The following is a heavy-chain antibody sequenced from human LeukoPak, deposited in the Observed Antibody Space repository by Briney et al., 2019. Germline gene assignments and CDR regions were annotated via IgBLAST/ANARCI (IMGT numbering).Heavy chain of an antibody. CDR2: INHGGST. V-gene: IGHV4-39*07. J-gene: IGHJ4*02. CDR3: AREGVYYDILAAYYRPYYFDF. D-gene: IGHD3-9*01. CDR1: GVSISSSTYY. Sequence: SSETLSLTCTVSGVSISSSTYYWDWIRQPPGKGLEWIGEINHGGSTNYNPSLKSRLTISVDTSKNQFSLKLSSVTAADTAVYYCAREGVYYDILAAYYRPYYFDFWGQGTLVTVYS.